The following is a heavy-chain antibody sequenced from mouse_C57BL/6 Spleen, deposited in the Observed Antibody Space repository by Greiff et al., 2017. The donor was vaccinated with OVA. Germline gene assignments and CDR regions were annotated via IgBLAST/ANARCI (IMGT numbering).Heavy chain of an antibody. CDR1: GYTFTDYY. Sequence: QVQLQQSGAELVRPGASVKLSCKASGYTFTDYYINWVKQRPGQGLEWIARIYPGSGNTYYNEKFKGKATLTAEKSSSTAYMQLSSLTSEDSAVYFCARERGLRRGPYYYAMDYWGQGTSVTVSS. CDR2: IYPGSGNT. CDR3: ARERGLRRGPYYYAMDY. V-gene: IGHV1-76*01. J-gene: IGHJ4*01. D-gene: IGHD2-4*01.